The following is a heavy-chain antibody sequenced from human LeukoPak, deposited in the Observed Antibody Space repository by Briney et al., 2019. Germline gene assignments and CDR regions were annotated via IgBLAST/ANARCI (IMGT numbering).Heavy chain of an antibody. V-gene: IGHV3-64*01. Sequence: GRSLRLSCAASGFTFSNYAMYWVRQAPGKGLEYVSGISSNGGNTYYANSVKGRFTISRDNSKNTPYLQMGSLRAEDMAVYYCARRGQQPRSYYFDYWGQGTLVTVSS. CDR1: GFTFSNYA. D-gene: IGHD6-13*01. J-gene: IGHJ4*02. CDR3: ARRGQQPRSYYFDY. CDR2: ISSNGGNT.